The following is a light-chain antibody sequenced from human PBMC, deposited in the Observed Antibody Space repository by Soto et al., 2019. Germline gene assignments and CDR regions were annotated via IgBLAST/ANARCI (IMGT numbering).Light chain of an antibody. Sequence: EIVLTQSPVTLSLSPWDRATLSFGASQSVRSSYVAWYQQKPGLAPRLLIYDGSSRASGIPDRFSGSGSGTDFTLTISRLEPEDFAVYYCQQYDNSAPLSFGGGTKVEMK. CDR1: QSVRSSY. V-gene: IGKV3D-20*01. J-gene: IGKJ4*01. CDR3: QQYDNSAPLS. CDR2: DGS.